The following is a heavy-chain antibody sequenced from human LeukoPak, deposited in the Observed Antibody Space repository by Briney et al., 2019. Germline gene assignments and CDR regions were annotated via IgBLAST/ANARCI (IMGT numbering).Heavy chain of an antibody. V-gene: IGHV3-53*01. CDR3: ANGPSLDFGDYYYMDV. Sequence: GGSLRLSCAASEFSVGSNYMTWVRQAPGKGLEWVSLIYSGGSTYYADSVKGRFTISRDNSKNTLYLQMNSLRAEDTAVYYCANGPSLDFGDYYYMDVWGKGTTVTVSS. J-gene: IGHJ6*03. D-gene: IGHD4-17*01. CDR2: IYSGGST. CDR1: EFSVGSNY.